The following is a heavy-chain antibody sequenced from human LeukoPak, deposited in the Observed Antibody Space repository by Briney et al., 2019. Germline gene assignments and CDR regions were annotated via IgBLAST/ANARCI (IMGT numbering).Heavy chain of an antibody. D-gene: IGHD3-10*01. V-gene: IGHV1-18*01. CDR2: ISAYNGNT. J-gene: IGHJ4*02. CDR1: GYTFTSYG. CDR3: ARGSVRGVIARSHFDY. Sequence: ASVKVSCKASGYTFTSYGISWVRQAPGQGLEWMGWISAYNGNTNYAQKVQGRVTMTTDTSTSTAYMELRSLRSDDTAVFYCARGSVRGVIARSHFDYWGQGTLVTVSS.